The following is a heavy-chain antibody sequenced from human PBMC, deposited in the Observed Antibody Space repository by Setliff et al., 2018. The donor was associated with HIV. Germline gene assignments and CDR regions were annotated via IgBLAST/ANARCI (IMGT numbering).Heavy chain of an antibody. V-gene: IGHV1-3*01. CDR1: GYTFTSYA. Sequence: WASVKVSCKASGYTFTSYAMHWVRQAPGQRLEWMGWIHAGNGYTKYSQKFQGRVTFTRDTSASAAYMDLSSLRSEDTAVYYCARIWGIPPLYYFDYWGQGTLVTVS. J-gene: IGHJ4*02. CDR2: IHAGNGYT. CDR3: ARIWGIPPLYYFDY. D-gene: IGHD3-16*01.